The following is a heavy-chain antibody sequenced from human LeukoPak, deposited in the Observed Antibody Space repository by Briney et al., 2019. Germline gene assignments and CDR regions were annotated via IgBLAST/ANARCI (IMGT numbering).Heavy chain of an antibody. V-gene: IGHV1-69*06. CDR3: SRGISYSGYVIGGIYMDV. Sequence: GASVTVSCKASVGTFSSYAISWVRQAPGQGLEWMGGIIPIFCTANYANKLQGRVTITADKSTSTAYMELSRLRSDDTAVYYCSRGISYSGYVIGGIYMDVWGKGTTVTVSS. CDR1: VGTFSSYA. D-gene: IGHD5-12*01. CDR2: IIPIFCTA. J-gene: IGHJ6*03.